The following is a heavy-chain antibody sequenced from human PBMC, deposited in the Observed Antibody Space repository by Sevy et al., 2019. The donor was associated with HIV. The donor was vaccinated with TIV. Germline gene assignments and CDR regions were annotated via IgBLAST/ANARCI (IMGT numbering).Heavy chain of an antibody. Sequence: GGSLRLSCAASGFTFSSYWMSWVRQAPGKGLEWVANIKQDGSEKNYVDSVKGRFTISRDNAKNSLYLQMNSLRTDDTAVYYCARDGVMGSYWGQGTLVTVSS. J-gene: IGHJ4*02. CDR3: ARDGVMGSY. V-gene: IGHV3-7*01. CDR1: GFTFSSYW. D-gene: IGHD3-16*01. CDR2: IKQDGSEK.